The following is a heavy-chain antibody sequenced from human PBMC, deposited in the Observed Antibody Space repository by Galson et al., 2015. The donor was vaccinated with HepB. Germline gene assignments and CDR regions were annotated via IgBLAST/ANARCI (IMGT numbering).Heavy chain of an antibody. J-gene: IGHJ4*02. CDR2: IKSKTDGGTT. CDR3: VSSGYYSNFDY. D-gene: IGHD3-22*01. Sequence: SLRLSCAASGFTFSNAWMSWVRQAPGKGLEWVGRIKSKTDGGTTDYAAPVKGRFTISRDDSKNTLYLQMNSLKTEDTAVYYCVSSGYYSNFDYWGQGTLVTVSS. CDR1: GFTFSNAW. V-gene: IGHV3-15*01.